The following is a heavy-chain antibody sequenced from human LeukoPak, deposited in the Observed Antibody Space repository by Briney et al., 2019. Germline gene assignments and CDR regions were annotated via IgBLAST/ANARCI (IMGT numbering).Heavy chain of an antibody. J-gene: IGHJ6*02. CDR1: GFTFSSYA. CDR2: ISYDGSNK. D-gene: IGHD6-13*01. CDR3: AREVPVGAAAGSMDV. Sequence: PGRSLRLSCAASGFTFSSYAMHWVRQAPGKGLEWVAVISYDGSNKYYADSVKGRFTISRDNSKNTLYLQMNSLRAEDTAVYYCAREVPVGAAAGSMDVRGQGTTVTVSS. V-gene: IGHV3-30-3*01.